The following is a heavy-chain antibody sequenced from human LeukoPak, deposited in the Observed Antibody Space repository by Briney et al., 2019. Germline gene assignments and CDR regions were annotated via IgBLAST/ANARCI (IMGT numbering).Heavy chain of an antibody. CDR3: ARDTKYAFDN. V-gene: IGHV3-11*06. Sequence: GGSLRLSCAASGFTFSDYYMSWIRQAPGKGLEWISYVGISSGNTKYADSEKGRFTISGDKAKNSLYLQMNSLRVEDTAVYYCARDTKYAFDNWGQGTLVTVSS. CDR1: GFTFSDYY. CDR2: VGISSGNT. J-gene: IGHJ4*02. D-gene: IGHD2-2*01.